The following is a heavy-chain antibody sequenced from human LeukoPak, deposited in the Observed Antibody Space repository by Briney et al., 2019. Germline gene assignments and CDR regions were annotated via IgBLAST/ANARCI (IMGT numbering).Heavy chain of an antibody. J-gene: IGHJ4*02. D-gene: IGHD3-22*01. Sequence: PGGSLRLSCAASGFTFSSYAMSWVRQAPGKGLEWVSAISGSGGSTYYADSVKGRFTISRDNSKNTLYLQMNSLRAEDTAVYYCAKSPRYYDSSGPPGYFDYWGQGTLVTVSS. CDR2: ISGSGGST. CDR3: AKSPRYYDSSGPPGYFDY. CDR1: GFTFSSYA. V-gene: IGHV3-23*01.